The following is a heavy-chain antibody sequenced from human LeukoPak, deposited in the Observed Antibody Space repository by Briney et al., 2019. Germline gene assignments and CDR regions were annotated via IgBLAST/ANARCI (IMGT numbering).Heavy chain of an antibody. J-gene: IGHJ4*02. D-gene: IGHD6-19*01. V-gene: IGHV4-4*07. CDR2: IHTSGST. Sequence: SETLSLTCTVSGGSISNYHWSWIRQPAGKGLEWIGQIHTSGSTNYSPPLKSRVSMSIDTTEDQVSLTIRSVTAADTAFYYCARRDISSGWSFDYWGQGTLVTVSS. CDR3: ARRDISSGWSFDY. CDR1: GGSISNYH.